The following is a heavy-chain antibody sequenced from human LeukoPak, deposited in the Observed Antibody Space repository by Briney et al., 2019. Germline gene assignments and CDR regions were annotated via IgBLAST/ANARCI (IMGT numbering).Heavy chain of an antibody. CDR1: GGSFSGYH. CDR2: INHSGST. J-gene: IGHJ5*02. D-gene: IGHD3-22*01. Sequence: SETLSLTCAVYGGSFSGYHWSWIRQPPGKGLEWIGEINHSGSTNYNPSLKSRVTISVDTSKNQFSLKLSSVTAADTAVYYCARATYYYDSSGYKTSNWFDPWGQGTLVTVSS. CDR3: ARATYYYDSSGYKTSNWFDP. V-gene: IGHV4-34*01.